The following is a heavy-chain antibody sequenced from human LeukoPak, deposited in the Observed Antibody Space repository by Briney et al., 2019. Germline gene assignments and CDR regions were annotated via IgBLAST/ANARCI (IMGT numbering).Heavy chain of an antibody. Sequence: PSETLSLTCTVSGGSISSYYWSWIRQPPGKGLEWIGYIYYSGSTNYNPSLKSRVTISVDTSKNQFSLKLSSVTAADTAVYYCARVEGAATNWYFDLWGRGTLVTVSS. CDR1: GGSISSYY. J-gene: IGHJ2*01. CDR2: IYYSGST. V-gene: IGHV4-59*01. D-gene: IGHD6-13*01. CDR3: ARVEGAATNWYFDL.